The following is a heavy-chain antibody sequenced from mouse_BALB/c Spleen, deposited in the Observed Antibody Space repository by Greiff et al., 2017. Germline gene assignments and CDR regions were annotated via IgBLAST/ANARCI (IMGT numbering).Heavy chain of an antibody. CDR3: ARSPSGSSPYCDY. Sequence: EVQLQESGAELVRPGALVKLSCKASGFNIKDYYMHWVKQRPEQGLEWIGWIDPENGNTIYDPKFQGKASITADTSSNTAYLQLSSLTSEDTAVYYCARSPSGSSPYCDYGGQGTTLTVSS. J-gene: IGHJ2*01. D-gene: IGHD1-1*01. CDR2: IDPENGNT. V-gene: IGHV14-1*02. CDR1: GFNIKDYY.